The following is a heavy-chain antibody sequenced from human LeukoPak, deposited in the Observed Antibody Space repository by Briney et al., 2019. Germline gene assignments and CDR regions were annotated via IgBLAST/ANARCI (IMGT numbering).Heavy chain of an antibody. Sequence: TSETLSLTCAVYGGSFSGYYWSWIRQPPGKGLEWIGEINHSGSTNYNPSLKSRVTISVDTSKNQFSLKLSSVTAADTAVYYCAHAGERKDYFDYWGQGTLVTVSS. D-gene: IGHD3-16*01. V-gene: IGHV4-34*01. CDR3: AHAGERKDYFDY. CDR1: GGSFSGYY. J-gene: IGHJ4*02. CDR2: INHSGST.